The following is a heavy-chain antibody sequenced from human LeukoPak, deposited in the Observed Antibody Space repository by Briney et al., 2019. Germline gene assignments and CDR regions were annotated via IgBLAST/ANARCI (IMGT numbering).Heavy chain of an antibody. CDR2: IYPRDSET. CDR3: ARQGLRDFWGLTGAFDV. Sequence: GESLKISCKASGYNFTNYWIGWVRQMPGKGLEWMGIIYPRDSETTYSPSLQGQVIISGDKSITTAYLQWSSLRASDTAMYYYARQGLRDFWGLTGAFDVWGQGTMVTVSS. J-gene: IGHJ3*01. CDR1: GYNFTNYW. D-gene: IGHD3-3*01. V-gene: IGHV5-51*01.